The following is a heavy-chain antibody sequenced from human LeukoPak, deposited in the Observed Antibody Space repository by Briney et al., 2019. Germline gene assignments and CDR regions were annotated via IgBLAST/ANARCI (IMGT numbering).Heavy chain of an antibody. V-gene: IGHV3-9*01. CDR1: GFTFDDYA. CDR3: AKDSSPYDFWSGRGAFDN. CDR2: ISWNSGSI. D-gene: IGHD3-3*01. Sequence: GGSLRLSCAASGFTFDDYAMHWVRQAPGKGLEWVSGISWNSGSIGYADSVKGRFTISRDNAKNSLYLQMNSLRAEDTALYYCAKDSSPYDFWSGRGAFDNWGQGTMVTASS. J-gene: IGHJ3*02.